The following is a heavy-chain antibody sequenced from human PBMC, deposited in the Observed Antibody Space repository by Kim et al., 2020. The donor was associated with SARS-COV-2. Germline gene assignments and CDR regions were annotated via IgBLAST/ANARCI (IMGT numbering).Heavy chain of an antibody. D-gene: IGHD2-8*02. CDR3: ARDTLTGPSAFDI. Sequence: YADSVKGRFTISRDNSKNTLYLQMNSLRAEDTAVYYCARDTLTGPSAFDIWGQGTMVTVSS. V-gene: IGHV3-53*01. J-gene: IGHJ3*02.